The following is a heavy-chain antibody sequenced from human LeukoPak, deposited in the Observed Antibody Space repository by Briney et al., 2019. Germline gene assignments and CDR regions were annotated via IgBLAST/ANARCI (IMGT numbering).Heavy chain of an antibody. V-gene: IGHV3-7*01. CDR3: ARDLDGYGDYEGTY. CDR2: IKQDGSEK. Sequence: GGSLRLSCAASGFTFSSYAMSWVRQAPGKGLEWVANIKQDGSEKYYVDSVKGRFTISRDNAKNSLYLQMNSLRAEDTAVYYCARDLDGYGDYEGTYWGQGTLVTVSS. CDR1: GFTFSSYA. J-gene: IGHJ4*02. D-gene: IGHD4-17*01.